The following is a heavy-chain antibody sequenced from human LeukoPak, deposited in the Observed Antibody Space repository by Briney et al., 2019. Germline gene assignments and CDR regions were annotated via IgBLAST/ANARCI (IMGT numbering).Heavy chain of an antibody. J-gene: IGHJ6*03. CDR1: GYIFTDYA. CDR2: MNAGNGNT. V-gene: IGHV1-3*01. D-gene: IGHD2-15*01. CDR3: ARGRGTSGSNRDFYYYYYLDV. Sequence: ASVKVSCKASGYIFTDYAIHWLRQAPGQRPEWMGWMNAGNGNTKYSQKFQGRITLIRDTSAATAYMELSSLRHDDLAVYYCARGRGTSGSNRDFYYYYYLDVWGKGTTVTVSS.